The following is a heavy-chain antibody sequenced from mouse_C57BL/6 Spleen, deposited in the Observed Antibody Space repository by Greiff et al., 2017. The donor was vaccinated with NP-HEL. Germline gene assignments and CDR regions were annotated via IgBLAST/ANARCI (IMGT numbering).Heavy chain of an antibody. Sequence: EVQRVESGGGLVKPGGSLKLSCAASGFTFSDYGMHWVRQAPEKGLEWVAYISSGSSTIYYADTVKGRFTISRDNAKNTLFLQMTSLRSEDTAMYYCARHTVVEGFAYWGEGTLVTVSA. CDR2: ISSGSSTI. J-gene: IGHJ3*01. D-gene: IGHD1-1*01. V-gene: IGHV5-17*01. CDR1: GFTFSDYG. CDR3: ARHTVVEGFAY.